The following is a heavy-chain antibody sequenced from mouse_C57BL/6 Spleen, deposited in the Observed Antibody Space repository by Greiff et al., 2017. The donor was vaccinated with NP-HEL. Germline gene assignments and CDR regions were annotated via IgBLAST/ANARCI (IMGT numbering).Heavy chain of an antibody. J-gene: IGHJ4*01. D-gene: IGHD2-1*01. CDR2: IDPETGGT. Sequence: VQLQQSGAELVRPGASVTLSCKASGYTFTDYEMHWVKQTPVHGLEWIGAIDPETGGTAYNQKFKGKATLTADKSSSTAYMQFSSLTSEDSAIYYCARIYYGNYYAMDYWGQGTSVTVSS. V-gene: IGHV1-15*01. CDR3: ARIYYGNYYAMDY. CDR1: GYTFTDYE.